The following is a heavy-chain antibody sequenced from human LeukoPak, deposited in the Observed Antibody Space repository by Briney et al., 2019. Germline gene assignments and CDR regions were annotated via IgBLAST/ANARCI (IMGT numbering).Heavy chain of an antibody. CDR1: GGSFSGYY. CDR2: INHSGST. V-gene: IGHV4-34*01. D-gene: IGHD3-10*01. CDR3: ARDGVRGVITLNWFDP. J-gene: IGHJ5*02. Sequence: SETLSLTCAVYGGSFSGYYWSWIRQPPGKGLEWIGEINHSGSTNYNPSLKSRVTMSVDTSKNQFSLKLSSVTAADTAVYYCARDGVRGVITLNWFDPWGQGTLVTVSS.